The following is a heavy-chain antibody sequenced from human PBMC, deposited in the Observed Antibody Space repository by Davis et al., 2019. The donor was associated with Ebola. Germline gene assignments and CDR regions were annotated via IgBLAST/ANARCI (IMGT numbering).Heavy chain of an antibody. Sequence: GESLKISCKGSGYSFTSYWIAWVRQMPGKGLEWMGIIYPGDSDTRYSPSFRGQVTISADKSISTAYLQWSSLKASDTAMYYCARLWPPRRASFFDLWGRGTLVTVSS. CDR2: IYPGDSDT. CDR1: GYSFTSYW. J-gene: IGHJ2*01. V-gene: IGHV5-51*01. D-gene: IGHD5-24*01. CDR3: ARLWPPRRASFFDL.